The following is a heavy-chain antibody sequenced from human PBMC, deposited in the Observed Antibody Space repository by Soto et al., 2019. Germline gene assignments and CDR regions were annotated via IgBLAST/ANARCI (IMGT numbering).Heavy chain of an antibody. D-gene: IGHD5-12*01. CDR1: GFTFSSYA. CDR2: ISGSGGST. J-gene: IGHJ6*02. Sequence: GGSLRLSCAASGFTFSSYAMSWVRQAPGKGLEWVSAISGSGGSTYYADSVKGRFTISRDNSKNTLYLQMNSLRAEDRAVYYCANGRSYYYGMDVWGQGTTVTVSS. CDR3: ANGRSYYYGMDV. V-gene: IGHV3-23*01.